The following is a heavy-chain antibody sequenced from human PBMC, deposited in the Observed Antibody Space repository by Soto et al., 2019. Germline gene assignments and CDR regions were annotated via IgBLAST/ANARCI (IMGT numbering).Heavy chain of an antibody. CDR3: ASKYYYDSSGYYLDAFDI. Sequence: ASVKVACKASGYTFTSHGISWVRQAPGQGLEWMGWISAYNGNTNYAQKLQGRVTMTTDTSTSTAYMELRSLRSDDTAVYYCASKYYYDSSGYYLDAFDIWGQGTMVTVSS. CDR2: ISAYNGNT. V-gene: IGHV1-18*01. CDR1: GYTFTSHG. D-gene: IGHD3-22*01. J-gene: IGHJ3*02.